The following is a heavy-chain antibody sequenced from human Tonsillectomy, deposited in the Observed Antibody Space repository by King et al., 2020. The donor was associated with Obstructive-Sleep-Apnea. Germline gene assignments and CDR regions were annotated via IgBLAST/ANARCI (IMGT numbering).Heavy chain of an antibody. D-gene: IGHD2-21*02. J-gene: IGHJ4*02. CDR1: GFSISNYW. Sequence: VQLVESGGGLVQPGGSLRLSCAASGFSISNYWMSWVRQAPGKGLEWVANINEDGSEREYGDSLKGRFTISRDNAKNSLLLQMNSLRAEDTAVYFCAREGISEFGDDCPFDYWGQGSLVTVSS. CDR2: INEDGSER. V-gene: IGHV3-7*01. CDR3: AREGISEFGDDCPFDY.